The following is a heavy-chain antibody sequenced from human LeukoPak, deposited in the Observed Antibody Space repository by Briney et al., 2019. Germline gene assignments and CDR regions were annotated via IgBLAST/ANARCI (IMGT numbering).Heavy chain of an antibody. J-gene: IGHJ4*02. CDR3: ARGLYYGDLLQDY. CDR1: GGSFSGYY. CDR2: INHSGST. Sequence: SETLSLTCAVYGGSFSGYYWSWIRQPPGKGLEWIGEINHSGSTNYNPSLKSRVTISVDTSKNQLSLKLSSVTAADTAVYYCARGLYYGDLLQDYWGQGTLVTVSS. V-gene: IGHV4-34*01. D-gene: IGHD4-17*01.